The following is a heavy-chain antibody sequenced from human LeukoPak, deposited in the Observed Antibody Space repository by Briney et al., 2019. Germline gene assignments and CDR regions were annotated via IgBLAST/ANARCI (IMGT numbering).Heavy chain of an antibody. Sequence: PSETLSLTCTVSGGSISSYYWSWIRQPPGKGLEWIGYIYTSGSTNYNPSLKSRVTISVDTSKNQSSLKLSSVTAADTAVYYCARQSYSSSYYFDYWGQGTLVTVSS. D-gene: IGHD6-6*01. CDR1: GGSISSYY. CDR3: ARQSYSSSYYFDY. J-gene: IGHJ4*02. V-gene: IGHV4-4*09. CDR2: IYTSGST.